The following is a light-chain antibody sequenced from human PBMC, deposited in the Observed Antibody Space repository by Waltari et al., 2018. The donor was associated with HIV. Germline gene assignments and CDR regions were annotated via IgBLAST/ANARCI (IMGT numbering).Light chain of an antibody. CDR1: QSINNF. CDR3: QQSYTTRWT. V-gene: IGKV1-39*01. J-gene: IGKJ4*02. CDR2: GAS. Sequence: DIQMTQSPSSLSASVGDRVTITCRASQSINNFLNWYQQKPGKAPKILIYGASRLHSGVPSRFSGRGSGTDFTLTVHSLQPEDFATYDCQQSYTTRWTFGVGTKVEMK.